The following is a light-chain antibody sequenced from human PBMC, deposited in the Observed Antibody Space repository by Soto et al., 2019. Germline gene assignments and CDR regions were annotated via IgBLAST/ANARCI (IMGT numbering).Light chain of an antibody. CDR3: QQYDSSPWT. J-gene: IGKJ1*01. CDR2: GAS. V-gene: IGKV3-20*01. Sequence: EIVLTQSPGTLSLSPGERATLSCRASQSVSSNYLAWYQQKPGQAPRLLIYGASSRATGIPDRFSGSGSGPDFAFTISRLEPEDFAVYYCQQYDSSPWTFGQGTKVEIK. CDR1: QSVSSNY.